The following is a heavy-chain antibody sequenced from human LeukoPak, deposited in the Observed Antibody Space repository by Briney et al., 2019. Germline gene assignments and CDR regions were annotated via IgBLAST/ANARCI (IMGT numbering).Heavy chain of an antibody. CDR2: ISSSGGYM. V-gene: IGHV3-48*03. J-gene: IGHJ5*01. D-gene: IGHD3-10*01. CDR3: ARHYGWFDY. CDR1: GFTFSSYE. Sequence: AGSLRLSCAASGFTFSSYEMDWVRQAPEKGLEWISYISSSGGYMYADSVKGRFTISRDNAKNSLYLQMNSLSVEDTGVYYCARHYGWFDYWGQGTLVTVSS.